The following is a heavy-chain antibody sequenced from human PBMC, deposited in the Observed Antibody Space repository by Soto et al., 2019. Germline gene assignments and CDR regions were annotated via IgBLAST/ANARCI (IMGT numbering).Heavy chain of an antibody. Sequence: SVKVSCKASGFTFTSSAVQWVRQARGQRLEWIGWIVVGSGNTNYAQKFQERVTITRDMSTSTAYMELSSLRSEDTAVYYCAAYPAGVSYYDFWRVRGPYAGFDYWGQGTLVTVSS. CDR3: AAYPAGVSYYDFWRVRGPYAGFDY. J-gene: IGHJ4*02. CDR1: GFTFTSSA. V-gene: IGHV1-58*01. CDR2: IVVGSGNT. D-gene: IGHD3-3*01.